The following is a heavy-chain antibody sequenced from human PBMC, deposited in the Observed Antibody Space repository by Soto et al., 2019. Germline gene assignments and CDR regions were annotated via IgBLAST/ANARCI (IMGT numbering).Heavy chain of an antibody. J-gene: IGHJ1*01. Sequence: ASVKVSCKASGYTFTSYYIHWVRQAPGQGLEWMGIINPSGGSTSYAQKFQGRVTMTRDTSTSTVYMELSSLRSEDTAVYYCARDLGSPEYFQHWGQGTLVTVSS. CDR1: GYTFTSYY. D-gene: IGHD6-25*01. CDR2: INPSGGST. CDR3: ARDLGSPEYFQH. V-gene: IGHV1-46*01.